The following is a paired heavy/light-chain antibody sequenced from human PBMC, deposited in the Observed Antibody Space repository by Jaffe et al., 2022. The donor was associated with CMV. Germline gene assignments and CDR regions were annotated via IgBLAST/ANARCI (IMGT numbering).Heavy chain of an antibody. J-gene: IGHJ4*02. V-gene: IGHV4-39*01. CDR3: ARHPSPYYYASSIDS. D-gene: IGHD3-10*01. Sequence: QLQLQESGPGLVKPSETLSLMCTVSGGSISTTTYYWGWIRQPPGKGLEWIGTIFYSGDTYYNPSLKSRVTLSVDPSENQFSLKLTSVTAADTAVYYCARHPSPYYYASSIDSWGQGTLVTVSS. CDR2: IFYSGDT. CDR1: GGSISTTTYY.
Light chain of an antibody. Sequence: SSELTQDPAVSVALGQTVRITCQGDCLRSYYATWFQQKPGQAPVVVIYGKNNRPSGIPDRFSGSSSGNTSSLTITGAQAEDEADYYCNSRDSSANHHWVFGGGTKLTVL. J-gene: IGLJ3*02. CDR1: CLRSYY. V-gene: IGLV3-19*01. CDR3: NSRDSSANHHWV. CDR2: GKN.